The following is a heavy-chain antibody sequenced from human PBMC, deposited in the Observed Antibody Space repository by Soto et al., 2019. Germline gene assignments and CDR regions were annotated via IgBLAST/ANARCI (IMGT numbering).Heavy chain of an antibody. Sequence: EVQLVESGGGLVQPDRPLRLSCEASGFNFENYAMHWVRQVPGKGLEWVSAIIWNSGQLDYADSVRARFTISRDNGKNSLYLEMTSLRPDDTALYFCAKDKSTGEYSYYRYMDVWGRGTTVIVSS. V-gene: IGHV3-9*01. CDR3: AKDKSTGEYSYYRYMDV. J-gene: IGHJ6*03. D-gene: IGHD4-17*01. CDR2: IIWNSGQL. CDR1: GFNFENYA.